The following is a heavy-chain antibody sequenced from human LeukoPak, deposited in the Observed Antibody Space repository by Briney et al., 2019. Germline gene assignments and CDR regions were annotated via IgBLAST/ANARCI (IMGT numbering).Heavy chain of an antibody. CDR2: ISYSGNT. V-gene: IGHV4-59*01. CDR3: ARCLGGPYTNGFHGMDV. Sequence: PSETLSLTCTVSGGSISSYYWSWIRQPPGKELEWIGYISYSGNTNYNPSLKSRVTISVDSSKNQFSLKMNSVTAADTAVHYCARCLGGPYTNGFHGMDVWGRGTTVTVSS. J-gene: IGHJ6*02. CDR1: GGSISSYY. D-gene: IGHD5-18*01.